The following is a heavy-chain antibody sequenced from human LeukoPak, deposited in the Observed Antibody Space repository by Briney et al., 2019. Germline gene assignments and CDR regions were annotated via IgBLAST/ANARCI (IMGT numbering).Heavy chain of an antibody. Sequence: SETLSLTCTVSGGSISSYYWSWIRQPPGKGLEWVGYIYYSGSTNYNPSLKSRVTISVDTSKNQFSLKLSSVTAADTAVYYCASSGWYEWFDRWGQGTLVTVSS. CDR2: IYYSGST. CDR3: ASSGWYEWFDR. J-gene: IGHJ5*02. CDR1: GGSISSYY. D-gene: IGHD6-19*01. V-gene: IGHV4-59*01.